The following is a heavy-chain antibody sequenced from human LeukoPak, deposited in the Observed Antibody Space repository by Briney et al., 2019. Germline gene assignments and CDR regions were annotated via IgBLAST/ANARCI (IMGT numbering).Heavy chain of an antibody. CDR1: GFTFSSYA. V-gene: IGHV3-64*01. J-gene: IGHJ2*01. Sequence: PGGSLRLSCAASGFTFSSYAMHWVRQAPGKGLEYVSAISSNGGSTYYANSVNGRFTISRDNSKNTLYLQMGSLRAEDMAVYYCARKGWYSDLWGRGTLVSVSS. CDR2: ISSNGGST. CDR3: ARKGWYSDL.